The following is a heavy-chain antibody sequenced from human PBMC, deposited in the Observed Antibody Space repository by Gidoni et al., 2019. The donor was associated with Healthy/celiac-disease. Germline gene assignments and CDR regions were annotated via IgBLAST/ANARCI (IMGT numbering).Heavy chain of an antibody. CDR2: INHSGST. Sequence: QVQLQQWGAGLLKPSETLPLTCAVYGGSFSGYYWSWIRQPPGKGLEWIGEINHSGSTNYNPSLKSRVTISVDTSKNQFSLKLSSVTAADTAVYYCARDTTDFWSGYYRRFDYWGQGTLVTVSS. D-gene: IGHD3-3*01. J-gene: IGHJ4*02. CDR1: GGSFSGYY. CDR3: ARDTTDFWSGYYRRFDY. V-gene: IGHV4-34*01.